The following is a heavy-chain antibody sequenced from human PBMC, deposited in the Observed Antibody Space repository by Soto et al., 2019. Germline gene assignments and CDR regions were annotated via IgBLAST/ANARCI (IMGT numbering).Heavy chain of an antibody. Sequence: PGGSLRLSCAASGFTFSHYVMICVGQASGEWLEWVYSITSSGGGTYYADSVKGRFTVSRDNSKNSVYLQMNSLRGEDTAVYYCAKLTAAWGQATLVTVSS. CDR2: ITSSGGGT. D-gene: IGHD6-13*01. CDR1: GFTFSHYV. CDR3: AKLTAA. J-gene: IGHJ4*02. V-gene: IGHV3-23*01.